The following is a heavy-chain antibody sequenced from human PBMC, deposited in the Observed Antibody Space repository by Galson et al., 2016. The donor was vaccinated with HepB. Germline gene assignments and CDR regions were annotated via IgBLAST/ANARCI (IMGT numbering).Heavy chain of an antibody. Sequence: SETLSLTCAVSGGSFSGYSWAWIRQLPGKGLEWIGEINDSGSTKYNSSLESRVSIALDTSETQFSLKVTSVSAADTAVYFCARVWSGVYFYYMDIWGKGTTVTVSS. J-gene: IGHJ6*03. V-gene: IGHV4-34*01. CDR1: GGSFSGYS. CDR2: INDSGST. CDR3: ARVWSGVYFYYMDI. D-gene: IGHD3-3*01.